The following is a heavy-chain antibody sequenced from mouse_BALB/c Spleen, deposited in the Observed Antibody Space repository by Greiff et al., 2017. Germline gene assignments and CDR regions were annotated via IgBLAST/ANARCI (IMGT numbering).Heavy chain of an antibody. CDR3: ARGYYGSQSHWYFDV. D-gene: IGHD1-1*01. CDR1: GFSLTSYG. CDR2: IWAGGST. Sequence: VQGVESGPGPVAPSQSLSITCTVSGFSLTSYGVHWVRQPPGKGLEWLGVIWAGGSTNYNSALMSRLSISKDNSKSQVFLKMNSLQTDDTAMYYCARGYYGSQSHWYFDVWGAGTTVTVSS. V-gene: IGHV2-9*02. J-gene: IGHJ1*01.